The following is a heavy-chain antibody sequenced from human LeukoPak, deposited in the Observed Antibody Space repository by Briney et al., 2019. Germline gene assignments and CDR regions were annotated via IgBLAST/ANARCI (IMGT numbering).Heavy chain of an antibody. CDR1: GGSISNYH. CDR2: IHTTGST. Sequence: SEFLSLTCTVSGGSISNYHWSWIRQPAGKGLEWIGQIHTTGSTNYNPPLKSRVSMSIDTTEDQVSLTIRSVTAADTAFYYCARREISSGRSFDHWGLGILVAVSS. CDR3: ARREISSGRSFDH. J-gene: IGHJ4*02. D-gene: IGHD6-19*01. V-gene: IGHV4-4*07.